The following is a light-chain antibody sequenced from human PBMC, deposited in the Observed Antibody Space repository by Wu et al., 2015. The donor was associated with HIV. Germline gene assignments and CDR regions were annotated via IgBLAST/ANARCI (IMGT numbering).Light chain of an antibody. CDR2: IAS. V-gene: IGKV3-20*01. J-gene: IGKJ1*01. CDR1: QNISRNS. Sequence: EIVLTQSPGTLSLSPGERATLSCRASQNISRNSLAWYQQKSGQPPRLLIFIASGRATGVPDRFSGSGSGTAFTLTISRLEPEDFAVYFCHQYGSSPRTFGQGTKVEVK. CDR3: HQYGSSPRT.